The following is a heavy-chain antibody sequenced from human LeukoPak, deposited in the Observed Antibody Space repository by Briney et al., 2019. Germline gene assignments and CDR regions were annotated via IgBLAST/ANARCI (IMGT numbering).Heavy chain of an antibody. CDR2: IGTAGDT. J-gene: IGHJ4*02. Sequence: PGGSLRLSCAASGFTFSDYDMLWARQARGKGLEWVSAIGTAGDTYYTGSVKGRFTISRENAKNSLYLQMNSLRAGDTAVYYCVRVAKERVGGVYYFDYWGQGTPVTVSS. V-gene: IGHV3-13*01. CDR1: GFTFSDYD. CDR3: VRVAKERVGGVYYFDY. D-gene: IGHD1-1*01.